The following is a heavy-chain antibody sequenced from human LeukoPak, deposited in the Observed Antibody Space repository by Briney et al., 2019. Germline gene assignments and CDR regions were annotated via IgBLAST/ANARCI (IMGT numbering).Heavy chain of an antibody. CDR1: GGSINNYY. D-gene: IGHD1-1*01. V-gene: IGHV4-59*08. J-gene: IGHJ4*02. CDR3: ARQNDRSHDY. CDR2: ISYSGTT. Sequence: SETLSLTCTVSGGSINNYYWSWIRQPPGKGLEWIGYISYSGTTNYNPSLKSRVTISVDTSKNQFSLKLRSVTAADTAVYYCARQNDRSHDYWGQGTLVTVSS.